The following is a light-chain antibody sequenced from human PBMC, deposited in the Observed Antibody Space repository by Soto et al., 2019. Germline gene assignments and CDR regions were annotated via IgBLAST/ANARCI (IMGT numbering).Light chain of an antibody. CDR1: TSDVGSYSL. J-gene: IGLJ1*01. Sequence: QSALTQPASVSGSPGQSITMSCTGTTSDVGSYSLLSWYQQHPGKAPKLMIYEDSKRPSGVSNRFSGSKSGNTASLTISELQAEDEADYYCYSYAGSSIYVFGTGTKVTAL. CDR3: YSYAGSSIYV. V-gene: IGLV2-23*01. CDR2: EDS.